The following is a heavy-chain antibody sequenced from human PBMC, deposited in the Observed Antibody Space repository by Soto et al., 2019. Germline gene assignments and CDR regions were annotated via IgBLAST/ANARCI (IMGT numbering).Heavy chain of an antibody. CDR2: ITSSSSYI. D-gene: IGHD6-19*01. CDR3: SRVRSGWCDY. Sequence: EVQLVESGGGLVKPGGSLRLSCATSGFTFTNSTMNWVRQAPGEGLEWVSSITSSSSYIYYADSVKGRFTISTDNAKNALYLQMNSLSAEDTAVYYCSRVRSGWCDYWGQGTLVTVAS. V-gene: IGHV3-21*01. CDR1: GFTFTNST. J-gene: IGHJ4*02.